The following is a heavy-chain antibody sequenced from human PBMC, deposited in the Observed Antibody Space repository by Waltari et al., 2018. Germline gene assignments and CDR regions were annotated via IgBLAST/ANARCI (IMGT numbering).Heavy chain of an antibody. Sequence: EEQLVESGGGLIQPGESLRVSCAVSGFTFNKYWMNWVRQSPGKGLVWVARINSDGSDTSYADFVKGRFTISRDNAKNTVYLQMKSLRAEDTAVYYCARDLDRFLISSSAGYWGQGTLVTVSS. V-gene: IGHV3-74*01. D-gene: IGHD6-6*01. CDR3: ARDLDRFLISSSAGY. J-gene: IGHJ4*02. CDR1: GFTFNKYW. CDR2: INSDGSDT.